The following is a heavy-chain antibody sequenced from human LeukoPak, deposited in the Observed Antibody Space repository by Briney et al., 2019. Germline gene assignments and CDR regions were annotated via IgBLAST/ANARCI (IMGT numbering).Heavy chain of an antibody. J-gene: IGHJ4*02. V-gene: IGHV3-11*01. CDR3: AREAALRYFDWLHDY. D-gene: IGHD3-9*01. CDR1: GFTFSDYY. Sequence: GGSLRLSCAASGFTFSDYYMSWIRQAPGKGLEWVSYVSSSGSTIYYADSVKGRFTISRDNAKNSLYLQMNSLRAEDTAVYYCAREAALRYFDWLHDYWGQGTLVTVSS. CDR2: VSSSGSTI.